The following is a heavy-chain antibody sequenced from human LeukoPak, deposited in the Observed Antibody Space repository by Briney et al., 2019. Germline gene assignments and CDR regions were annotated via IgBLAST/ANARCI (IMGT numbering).Heavy chain of an antibody. CDR1: GGSFSGYY. CDR3: ARDETYSDVWSGSAGGGKGNYLDY. J-gene: IGHJ4*02. D-gene: IGHD3-3*01. Sequence: PSETLSLTCAVYGGSFSGYYWSWIRQPPGKGLEWIGEINHSGSTNYNPSLKSRVTISVDTSKNQFSLKLSSVTAADTAMYYCARDETYSDVWSGSAGGGKGNYLDYWGQGILVTVSS. V-gene: IGHV4-34*01. CDR2: INHSGST.